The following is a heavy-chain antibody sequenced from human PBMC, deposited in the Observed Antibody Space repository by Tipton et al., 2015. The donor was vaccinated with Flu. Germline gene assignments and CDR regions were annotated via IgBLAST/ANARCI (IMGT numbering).Heavy chain of an antibody. D-gene: IGHD2-2*01. Sequence: TLSLTCTVSGGPITSGADYWSWIRQHPGKGLEWIGHIYYIGTTNYNPSIKSRVTISVDTSKKQISLQVRSVTAADTAVYFCARDPSLGMPDYFDFWGPGTLVTASS. CDR2: IYYIGTT. J-gene: IGHJ4*02. CDR3: ARDPSLGMPDYFDF. CDR1: GGPITSGADY. V-gene: IGHV4-31*03.